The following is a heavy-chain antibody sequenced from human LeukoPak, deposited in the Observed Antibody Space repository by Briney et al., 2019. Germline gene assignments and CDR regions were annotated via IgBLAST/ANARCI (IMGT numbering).Heavy chain of an antibody. CDR1: GFTFSGSA. CDR3: TSSVHSGRPGY. D-gene: IGHD1-26*01. J-gene: IGHJ4*02. CDR2: IRSKANSYAT. V-gene: IGHV3-73*01. Sequence: PGGSLRLSCAASGFTFSGSAMHWVRQASGKGLGWVGRIRSKANSYATAYAASVKGRFTISRDDSKNTAYLQMNSLKTEDTAVYYCTSSVHSGRPGYWGQGTLVTVSS.